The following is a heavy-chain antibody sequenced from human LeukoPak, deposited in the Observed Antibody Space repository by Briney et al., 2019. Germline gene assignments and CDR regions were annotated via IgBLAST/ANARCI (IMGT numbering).Heavy chain of an antibody. Sequence: GGSLRLSCAASGFTFSDYYMSWVRQAPGKGLEWVSYISSSGSNIYYADSVKGRFTISRDNAKNSLYLQMNSLRAEDTAVYYCARVVVVVVAATGRDWYFDLLGRGTLVTVSS. J-gene: IGHJ2*01. CDR3: ARVVVVVVAATGRDWYFDL. V-gene: IGHV3-11*01. CDR2: ISSSGSNI. CDR1: GFTFSDYY. D-gene: IGHD2-15*01.